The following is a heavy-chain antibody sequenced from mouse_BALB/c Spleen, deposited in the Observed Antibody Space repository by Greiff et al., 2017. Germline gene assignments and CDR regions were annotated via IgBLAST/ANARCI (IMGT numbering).Heavy chain of an antibody. CDR1: GYSITSDYA. CDR2: ISYSGST. CDR3: ARGGWLPKDYYAMDY. Sequence: EVQRVESGPGLVKPSQSLSLTCTVTGYSITSDYAWNWIRQFPGNKLEWMGYISYSGSTSYNPSLKSRISITRDTSKNQFFLQLNSVTTEDTATYYCARGGWLPKDYYAMDYWGQGTSVTVSS. D-gene: IGHD2-3*01. J-gene: IGHJ4*01. V-gene: IGHV3-2*02.